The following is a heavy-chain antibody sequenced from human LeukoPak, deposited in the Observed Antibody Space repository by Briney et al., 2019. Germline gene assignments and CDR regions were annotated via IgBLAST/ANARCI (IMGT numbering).Heavy chain of an antibody. D-gene: IGHD2-8*01. V-gene: IGHV4-34*08. CDR2: INHSGST. CDR1: GFTFSSSG. J-gene: IGHJ4*02. Sequence: GSLRLSCAASGFTFSSSGMHWVRQPPGKGLEWIGEINHSGSTNYNPSLKSRVTISVDTSKNQFSLKLSSVTAADTAVYYCANLRSYCTNGVCQYYFDYWGQGTLVTVSS. CDR3: ANLRSYCTNGVCQYYFDY.